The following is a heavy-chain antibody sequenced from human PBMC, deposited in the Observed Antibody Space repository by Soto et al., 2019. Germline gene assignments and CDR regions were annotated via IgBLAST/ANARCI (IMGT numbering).Heavy chain of an antibody. J-gene: IGHJ4*02. CDR1: GGSISSYY. CDR3: ARHRVLLDYDILTWFDY. V-gene: IGHV4-59*08. CDR2: IYYSGST. D-gene: IGHD3-9*01. Sequence: SETLSLTCTVSGGSISSYYWSWIRQPPGKGLDWIGYIYYSGSTNYNPSLKSRVTISVDTSKNQFSLKLSSVTAADTAVYYCARHRVLLDYDILTWFDYWGQGTLVTVSS.